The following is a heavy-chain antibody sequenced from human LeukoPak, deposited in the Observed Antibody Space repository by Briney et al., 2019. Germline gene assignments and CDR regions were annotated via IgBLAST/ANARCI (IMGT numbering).Heavy chain of an antibody. Sequence: PGGSLRLSCAASGFTFSGYTVSSVRQAPGKGLEGVSGFGNDGNTRYAKSVRGRIDSSSDTSKTTVYLQMNSLRVGDTALSSCERDLHSYVAMDVWGQGTPVTVS. CDR3: ERDLHSYVAMDV. V-gene: IGHV3-23*01. D-gene: IGHD3-16*01. CDR1: GFTFSGYT. CDR2: FGNDGNT. J-gene: IGHJ6*02.